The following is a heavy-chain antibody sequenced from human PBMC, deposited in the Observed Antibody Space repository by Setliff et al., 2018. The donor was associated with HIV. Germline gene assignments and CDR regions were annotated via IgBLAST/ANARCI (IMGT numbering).Heavy chain of an antibody. J-gene: IGHJ3*02. CDR3: ARGLDSWSSHVFDM. V-gene: IGHV4-34*01. Sequence: PSETLSLTCGVYVGSLRSYYWSWIRQSPGKGLEWIGEINYSGSTNYNPSLKSRVTISIDTSKNQFSLKLSSVTAADTAVYYCARGLDSWSSHVFDMWGQGTMVTVSS. CDR1: VGSLRSYY. D-gene: IGHD6-6*01. CDR2: INYSGST.